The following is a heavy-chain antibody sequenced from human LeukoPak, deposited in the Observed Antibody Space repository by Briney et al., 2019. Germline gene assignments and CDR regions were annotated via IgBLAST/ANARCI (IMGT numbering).Heavy chain of an antibody. D-gene: IGHD1-14*01. CDR2: XXYSGTT. CDR1: GGSISSSSYY. Sequence: PSETLSLTCTVSGGSISSSSYYWGWIRQPPGKGLXXXXTXXYSGTTYYNPSLKSRVTISVDTSKNQFSLKLSSMTAADTAVYYCARVPTTTNLYYYYYMDVWGRGTTVTVSS. CDR3: ARVPTTTNLYYYYYMDV. J-gene: IGHJ6*03. V-gene: IGHV4-39*01.